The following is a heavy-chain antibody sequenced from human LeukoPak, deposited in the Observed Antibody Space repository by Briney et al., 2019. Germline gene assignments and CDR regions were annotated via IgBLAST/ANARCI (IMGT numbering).Heavy chain of an antibody. CDR2: VNPNDGST. Sequence: ASVKVSCKGFGYTFTNYYMHWVRQAPGQGPEWMGIVNPNDGSTTYAQKFQGRVTMTRDMSTNTVYMELSSLRSDNTAEYFCAIVSPMTTVARGQGAFDIWGQGTMVIVSA. V-gene: IGHV1-46*01. J-gene: IGHJ3*02. D-gene: IGHD4-23*01. CDR1: GYTFTNYY. CDR3: AIVSPMTTVARGQGAFDI.